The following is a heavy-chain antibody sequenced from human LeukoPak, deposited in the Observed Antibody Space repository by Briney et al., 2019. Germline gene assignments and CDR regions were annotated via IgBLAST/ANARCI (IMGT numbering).Heavy chain of an antibody. D-gene: IGHD3-9*01. CDR2: IYYSGST. Sequence: SETLSLTCTVSGGSISTSNYYWGWIRQPPGKGLEWIGYIYYSGSTNYNPSLKSRVTISGDTSKNQFSLKLSSVTAADTAVYYCARDKRYFDWINWFDPWGQGTLVTVSS. CDR1: GGSISTSNYY. CDR3: ARDKRYFDWINWFDP. V-gene: IGHV4-61*05. J-gene: IGHJ5*02.